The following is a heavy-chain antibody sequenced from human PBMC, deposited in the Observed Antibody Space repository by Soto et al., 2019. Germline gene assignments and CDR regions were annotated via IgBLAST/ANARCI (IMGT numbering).Heavy chain of an antibody. CDR3: ARDLPARNDFWSGFDYMDV. V-gene: IGHV3-66*01. J-gene: IGHJ6*03. D-gene: IGHD3-3*01. CDR2: IYSGGST. Sequence: GGSLRLSCAASGFTVSSNYMSWVRQAPGKGLEWVSVIYSGGSTYYADSVKGRFTISRDNSKNTLYLQMNSLRAEDTAVYYCARDLPARNDFWSGFDYMDVWGKGTTVTVSS. CDR1: GFTVSSNY.